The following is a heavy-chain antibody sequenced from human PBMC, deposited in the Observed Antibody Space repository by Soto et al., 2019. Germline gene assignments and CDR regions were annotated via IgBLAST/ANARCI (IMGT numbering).Heavy chain of an antibody. J-gene: IGHJ4*02. CDR2: INPNSGGT. D-gene: IGHD3-3*01. CDR3: ARSRSITIFGVVSSAFDY. V-gene: IGHV1-2*04. CDR1: GYTFTGYY. Sequence: ASVEASCKAPGYTFTGYYLHWVRQSPGQGLEWMGWINPNSGGTNYAQKFQGWVTMTRDTSISTAYMELSRLRSDDTAVYYCARSRSITIFGVVSSAFDYWGQGTLVTVSS.